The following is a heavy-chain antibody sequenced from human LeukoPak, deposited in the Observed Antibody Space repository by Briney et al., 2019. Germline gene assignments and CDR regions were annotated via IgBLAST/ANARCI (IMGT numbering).Heavy chain of an antibody. J-gene: IGHJ4*02. CDR1: GYNFSKFW. CDR3: ARHPRSSASFQYYYDRSGYYFDY. Sequence: GESPKISCECSGYNFSKFWIGWVRQMPGKGLEWMGTIYPGDSETIHSPSLQGQVTISADKSLSTAYLQWSSLKASDTAMYHCARHPRSSASFQYYYDRSGYYFDYWGQGTQVTVSS. D-gene: IGHD3-22*01. V-gene: IGHV5-51*01. CDR2: IYPGDSET.